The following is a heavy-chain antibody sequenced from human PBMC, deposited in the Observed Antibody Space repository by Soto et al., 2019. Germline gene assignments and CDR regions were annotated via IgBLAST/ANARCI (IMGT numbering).Heavy chain of an antibody. V-gene: IGHV1-69*19. Sequence: QVQLVQSGAEMKKPGSSVKVSCQSSGGTFNTYAMNWVRQAPGQGPEWMGDISPMFGAANYAPKFQGRVTIPADESTGTSYMQLSSLTSEDTARYFCAREVQVHTPAFVYWGQGNLVTVSS. CDR3: AREVQVHTPAFVY. CDR1: GGTFNTYA. CDR2: ISPMFGAA. D-gene: IGHD3-10*01. J-gene: IGHJ4*02.